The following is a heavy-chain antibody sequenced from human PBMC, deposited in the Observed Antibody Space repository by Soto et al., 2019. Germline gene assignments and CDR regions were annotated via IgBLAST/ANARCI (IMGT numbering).Heavy chain of an antibody. CDR1: GGSVSSLSYY. V-gene: IGHV4-61*01. Sequence: SQTLSLTCTVSGGSVSSLSYYWSWIRQPPGKGLEWIGYIYYSGSTNYNPSLKSRVTISVDTSKNQFSLKLSSVTAADTAVYYCARDLHGDMSYYYYGMDVWGQGTTVTVSS. CDR2: IYYSGST. J-gene: IGHJ6*02. CDR3: ARDLHGDMSYYYYGMDV.